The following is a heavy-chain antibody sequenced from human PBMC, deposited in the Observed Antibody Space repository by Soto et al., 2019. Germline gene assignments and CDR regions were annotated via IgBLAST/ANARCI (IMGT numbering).Heavy chain of an antibody. V-gene: IGHV1-46*03. D-gene: IGHD3-22*01. Sequence: GASVKVSCKASGYTLTTYYIHWVRQAPGQGLEWMGIINPSGGTTSYAQNFQGRVTLTSDTSTSTVYMELSSLRSDDTAVYFCARKAHYNDAGSFEPWGQGTLVTVSS. J-gene: IGHJ5*02. CDR3: ARKAHYNDAGSFEP. CDR2: INPSGGTT. CDR1: GYTLTTYY.